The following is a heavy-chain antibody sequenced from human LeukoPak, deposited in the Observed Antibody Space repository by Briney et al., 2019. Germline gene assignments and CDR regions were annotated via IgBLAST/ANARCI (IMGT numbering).Heavy chain of an antibody. Sequence: PGGSLRLSCAASGFTFSSYEMNWVRQAPGKGLECVSYISSSGSTIYYADSVKGRFTISRDNAKNSLYLQMNSLRAEDTAVYYCARRMGDIVVVPAAMRTPLDYWGQGTLVTVSS. CDR1: GFTFSSYE. CDR2: ISSSGSTI. CDR3: ARRMGDIVVVPAAMRTPLDY. D-gene: IGHD2-2*01. J-gene: IGHJ4*02. V-gene: IGHV3-48*03.